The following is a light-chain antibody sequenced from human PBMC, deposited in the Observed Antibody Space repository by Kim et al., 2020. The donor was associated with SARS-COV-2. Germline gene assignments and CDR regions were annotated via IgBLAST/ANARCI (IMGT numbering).Light chain of an antibody. CDR3: QQYNSPT. J-gene: IGKJ2*01. CDR1: QSISSW. CDR2: DAS. Sequence: LSETVGDRVTITCRASQSISSWLAWYQQKPGKAPKLLIYDASSLESGVPSRFSGSGSGTEFTLTISSLQPDDFATYYCQQYNSPTFGQGTKLEI. V-gene: IGKV1-5*01.